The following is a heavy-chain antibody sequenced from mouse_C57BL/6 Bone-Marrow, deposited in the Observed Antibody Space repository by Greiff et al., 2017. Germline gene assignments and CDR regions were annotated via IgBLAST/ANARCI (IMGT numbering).Heavy chain of an antibody. CDR2: IYPSSGST. V-gene: IGHV1-55*01. D-gene: IGHD2-1*01. CDR1: GYTFTSYR. Sequence: QVQLQQPGAELVKPGASVKMSCKASGYTFTSYRITWVKQRPGQGLEWIGDIYPSSGSTKYNVKFKSKATLTVDTSSSTAYMQFSSLTSEDSAVYFCARPGYCNCWSFDVWCKGATVTVTA. J-gene: IGHJ1*03. CDR3: ARPGYCNCWSFDV.